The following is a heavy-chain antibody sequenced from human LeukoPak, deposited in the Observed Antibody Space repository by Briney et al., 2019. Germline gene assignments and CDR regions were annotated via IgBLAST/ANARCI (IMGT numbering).Heavy chain of an antibody. CDR1: GGSISSSSYY. CDR3: ARVYYSNSYDYWYFDL. D-gene: IGHD6-13*01. CDR2: IFYSGST. V-gene: IGHV4-61*05. J-gene: IGHJ2*01. Sequence: SETLSLTCTVSGGSISSSSYYWGWIRQPPGKGLEWIGYIFYSGSTNYNPSLKSRVTISVDTSKNQFSLKLSSVTAADTAVYYCARVYYSNSYDYWYFDLWGRGTLVTVSS.